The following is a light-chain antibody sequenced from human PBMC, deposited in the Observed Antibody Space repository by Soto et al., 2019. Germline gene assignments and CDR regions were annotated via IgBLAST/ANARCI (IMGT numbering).Light chain of an antibody. CDR2: KAS. J-gene: IGKJ1*01. V-gene: IGKV1-5*03. CDR3: QQYNSYLT. Sequence: DIQMTQSPSTLSASVGERVTITCRASQSISSWLAWYQQKPGKAPKLLIYKASTLESGVPSRFSGSGSGTEFTLTIRKLQHDAFETYYCQQYNSYLTFGQGTKVEIK. CDR1: QSISSW.